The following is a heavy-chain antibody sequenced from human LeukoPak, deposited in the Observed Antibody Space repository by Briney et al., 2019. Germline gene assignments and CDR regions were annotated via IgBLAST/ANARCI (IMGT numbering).Heavy chain of an antibody. CDR2: INPNSGGT. CDR1: GYSFTDYY. J-gene: IGHJ5*02. V-gene: IGHV1-2*02. CDR3: ARADRLHGGPYLIGP. D-gene: IGHD2-21*01. Sequence: ASVTVSRKTPGYSFTDYYMHWVRQAPGQGLEWMGWINPNSGGTSSAQKFQGRVTMTRDTSITTVYMEASWLTSDDTAIYYCARADRLHGGPYLIGPWGQGTLVTVSS.